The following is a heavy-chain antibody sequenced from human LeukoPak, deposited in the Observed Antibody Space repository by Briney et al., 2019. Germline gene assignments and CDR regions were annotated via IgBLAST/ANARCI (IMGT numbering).Heavy chain of an antibody. Sequence: PSETLSLTCAVYGGSFGGYYWSWIRQPPGKGLEWIGEINHSGSTNYNPSLKSRVTISVDTSKNQFSLKLSSVTAADTAVYYCARGLRWGITMVRARTYFDYWGQGTLVTVSS. CDR2: INHSGST. V-gene: IGHV4-34*01. CDR3: ARGLRWGITMVRARTYFDY. D-gene: IGHD3-10*01. J-gene: IGHJ4*02. CDR1: GGSFGGYY.